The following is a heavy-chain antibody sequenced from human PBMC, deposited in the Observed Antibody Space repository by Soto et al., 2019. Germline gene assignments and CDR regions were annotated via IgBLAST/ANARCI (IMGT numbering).Heavy chain of an antibody. CDR2: IYYSGST. V-gene: IGHV4-39*01. D-gene: IGHD3-16*02. Sequence: SETLSLTCTVSGGSISSSSYYWGWIRQPPGKGLEWIGSIYYSGSTYYNPSLKSRVTISVGTSKNQFSLKLSSVTAADTAVYYCARSGMITFGGVIVQPQLDYWGQGTLVTVSS. CDR3: ARSGMITFGGVIVQPQLDY. J-gene: IGHJ4*02. CDR1: GGSISSSSYY.